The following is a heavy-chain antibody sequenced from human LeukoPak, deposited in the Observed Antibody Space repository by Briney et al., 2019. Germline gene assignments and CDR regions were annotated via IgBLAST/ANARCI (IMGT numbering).Heavy chain of an antibody. J-gene: IGHJ4*02. CDR1: GFTFSSYA. CDR3: ASLLFMITFGGVIVPPPDY. CDR2: ISYDGSNK. V-gene: IGHV3-30-3*01. Sequence: PGGSLRLSCAASGFTFSSYAMHWVRQAPGKGLEWVAVISYDGSNKYYADSVKGRFTISRDNSKNTLYLQMNSLRAEDTAVYYCASLLFMITFGGVIVPPPDYWGQGTLVTVSS. D-gene: IGHD3-16*02.